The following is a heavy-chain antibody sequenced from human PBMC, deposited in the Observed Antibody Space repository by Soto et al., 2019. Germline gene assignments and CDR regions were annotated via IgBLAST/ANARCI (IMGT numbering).Heavy chain of an antibody. V-gene: IGHV1-8*01. CDR3: ARDQRNYYYYGMDV. J-gene: IGHJ6*02. CDR1: GYTFTSYD. D-gene: IGHD6-25*01. CDR2: MNPKSGNT. Sequence: HVQLVQYGATVKKPGASVKVSCRASGYTFTSYDINWVRQATGQGLEWMGWMNPKSGNTGYAQKFQGRFTMTRNTSISTAYMELSSLRAENTAVYYCARDQRNYYYYGMDVWGQGTTVTVSS.